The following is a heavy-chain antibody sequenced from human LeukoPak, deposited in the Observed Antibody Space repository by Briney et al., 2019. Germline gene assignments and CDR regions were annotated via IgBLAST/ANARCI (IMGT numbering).Heavy chain of an antibody. V-gene: IGHV4-4*07. CDR1: GGSLSSYY. D-gene: IGHD3-10*01. Sequence: SETLSVTCIVSGGSLSSYYWSWIRPPAGKGREWIGRIYTSGSTNDNPSLKSRVTMSVDTSKNQFSLKLSSVTAADTAVYYCARDSAITMVRGTLGDYYYYMDVWGKGTTVTVSS. CDR2: IYTSGST. J-gene: IGHJ6*03. CDR3: ARDSAITMVRGTLGDYYYYMDV.